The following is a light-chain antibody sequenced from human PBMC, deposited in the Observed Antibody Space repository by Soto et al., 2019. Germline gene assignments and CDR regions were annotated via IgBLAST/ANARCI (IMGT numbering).Light chain of an antibody. J-gene: IGKJ1*01. CDR2: QTS. V-gene: IGKV3-11*01. CDR1: QYINTR. Sequence: DIVLTQSPGTLSSFPCDRVTLSCRASQYINTRLAWYQHRPGQAPRLLIYQTSIRAAGIPARFSASGSGTDFTLTISDVQPEDFALYYCHQRQSWPRTFGQGTKVDIK. CDR3: HQRQSWPRT.